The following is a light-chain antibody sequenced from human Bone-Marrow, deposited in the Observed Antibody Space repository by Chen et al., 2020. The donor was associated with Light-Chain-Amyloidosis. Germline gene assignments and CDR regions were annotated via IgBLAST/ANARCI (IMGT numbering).Light chain of an antibody. J-gene: IGLJ3*02. CDR1: SSNIGSNT. V-gene: IGLV1-44*01. CDR2: SNN. CDR3: AAWDDSLNGPV. Sequence: QSVLTQPPSASGTPGQRVTFSCSGSSSNIGSNTVNWYQQLPGTAPKRPIYSNNQRPSGVPDRFSGSKSGTSASLAISGLQSEDEADYYCAAWDDSLNGPVFGGGTKLTVL.